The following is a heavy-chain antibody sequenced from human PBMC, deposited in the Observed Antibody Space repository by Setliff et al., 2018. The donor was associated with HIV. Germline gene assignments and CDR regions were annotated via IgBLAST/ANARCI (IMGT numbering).Heavy chain of an antibody. J-gene: IGHJ5*02. Sequence: GESLKISCKGSGYRFTSYWIDWVRQTPGKGLEWMGIIYLGDSDTRYSPSFQGQVTISADKSISTAFLQWSSLKASDTAIYYCARHRHSGYYDVLTGVNWFDPWGQGTLVTVSS. CDR2: IYLGDSDT. CDR3: ARHRHSGYYDVLTGVNWFDP. CDR1: GYRFTSYW. V-gene: IGHV5-51*01. D-gene: IGHD3-9*01.